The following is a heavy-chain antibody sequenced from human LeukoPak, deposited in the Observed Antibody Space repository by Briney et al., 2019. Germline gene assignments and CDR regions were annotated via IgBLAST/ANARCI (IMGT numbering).Heavy chain of an antibody. D-gene: IGHD3-10*01. CDR3: ARHQLRGFLDDN. Sequence: SETLSLTCTVSGGSISSDYWSWIRQPPGRGLEWIGCIYYSGTTNYNPSLQSRVSISIDTSKKQFSLKLTSVTAADTAVYYCARHQLRGFLDDNWGQGTLVTVSS. CDR2: IYYSGTT. CDR1: GGSISSDY. V-gene: IGHV4-59*08. J-gene: IGHJ4*02.